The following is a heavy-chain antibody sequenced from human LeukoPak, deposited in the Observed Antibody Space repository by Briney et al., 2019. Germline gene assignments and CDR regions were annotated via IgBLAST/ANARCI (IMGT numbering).Heavy chain of an antibody. D-gene: IGHD2-2*01. V-gene: IGHV4-4*07. J-gene: IGHJ5*02. CDR2: IYTSGST. Sequence: SETLSLTCTVSGDSISSYYWSWIRQPAGKGLEWIGRIYTSGSTNYNPSLKTRVTMSVDTSKNQFSLKLSSVTAADTAVYYCARDRDCSSTSCYYFSSWFDPWGQGTLVTVSS. CDR3: ARDRDCSSTSCYYFSSWFDP. CDR1: GDSISSYY.